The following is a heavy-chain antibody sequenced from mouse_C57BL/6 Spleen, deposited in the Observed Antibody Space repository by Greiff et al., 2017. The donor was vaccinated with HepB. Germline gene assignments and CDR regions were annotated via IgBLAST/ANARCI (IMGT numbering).Heavy chain of an antibody. CDR1: GYTFTDYE. CDR2: IDPETGGT. CDR3: TRGFAMDY. J-gene: IGHJ4*01. V-gene: IGHV1-15*01. Sequence: QVQLKESGAELVRPGASVTLSSKASGYTFTDYEMHWVKQTPVHGLEWIGAIDPETGGTAYNQKFKGKAILTADKSSSTAYMELRSLTSEDSAVYYCTRGFAMDYWGQGTSVTVSS.